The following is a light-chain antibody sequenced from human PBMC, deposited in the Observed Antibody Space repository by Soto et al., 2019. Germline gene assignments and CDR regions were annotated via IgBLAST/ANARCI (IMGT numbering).Light chain of an antibody. J-gene: IGKJ1*01. CDR2: DAS. CDR1: QYIGSA. CDR3: QERTGWPPWT. V-gene: IGKV3-11*01. Sequence: EVVLTQSPATLSVSPGDRATLSCRASQYIGSAVAWYHQRSGQAPRLLIYDASKRASGFPARFSGSGSGTDFTLTISSLEPEDFAVYYCQERTGWPPWTFGQGTKVDIK.